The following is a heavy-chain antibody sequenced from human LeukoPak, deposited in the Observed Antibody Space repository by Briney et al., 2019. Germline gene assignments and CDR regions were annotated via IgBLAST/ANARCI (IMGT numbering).Heavy chain of an antibody. CDR1: RGTFSSYA. V-gene: IGHV1-2*02. Sequence: ASVKVSCKASRGTFSSYAISWVRQAPGQGLEWMGWINPNSGGTNYAQKFQGRVTMTRDTSISTAYMELGRLRSDDTAVYYCARAEYSSGWYWFDPWGQGTLVTVSS. CDR2: INPNSGGT. CDR3: ARAEYSSGWYWFDP. J-gene: IGHJ5*02. D-gene: IGHD6-19*01.